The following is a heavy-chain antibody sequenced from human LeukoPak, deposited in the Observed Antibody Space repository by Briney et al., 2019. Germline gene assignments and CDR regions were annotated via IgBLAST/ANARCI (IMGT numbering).Heavy chain of an antibody. J-gene: IGHJ6*02. CDR3: XXDPTLGYYYYGMDV. CDR2: ISGSGGST. V-gene: IGHV3-23*01. Sequence: GGSLRLSCAASGFTFSSYAMSWVRQAPGKGLEWVSAISGSGGSTYYADSVKGRFTISRDNSKNTLYLQMNSLRAEDTAVYYCXXDPTLGYYYYGMDVWGQGTTVTVSS. CDR1: GFTFSSYA. D-gene: IGHD7-27*01.